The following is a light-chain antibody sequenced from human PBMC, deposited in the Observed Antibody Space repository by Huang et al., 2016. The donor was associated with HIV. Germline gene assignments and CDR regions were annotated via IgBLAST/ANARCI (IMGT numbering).Light chain of an antibody. CDR3: QQYGSSPLT. CDR1: QSIRSYY. V-gene: IGKV3-20*01. CDR2: GAS. Sequence: EIVLTQSPGTLSLSPGERATLSCRASQSIRSYYLAWYQQKPGQAPRLLIYGASGRAAGIPDRFRGGASGTDFTLTINKLEPEDFAMYYCQQYGSSPLTFGGGTKVEIK. J-gene: IGKJ4*01.